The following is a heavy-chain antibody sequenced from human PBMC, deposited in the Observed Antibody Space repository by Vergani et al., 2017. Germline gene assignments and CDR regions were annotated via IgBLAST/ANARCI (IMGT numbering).Heavy chain of an antibody. V-gene: IGHV3-7*03. Sequence: EVQLGESGGGLVQPGGSLRLSCAASGFTFSSYWMSWVRQAPGKGLEWVANIKQDGSEKYYVDSVKGRFTISRDNAKNSLYLQMTSLRAEDTAVYYCARDRDPHYFQHWGQGTLVTVSS. D-gene: IGHD3-10*01. CDR2: IKQDGSEK. CDR3: ARDRDPHYFQH. CDR1: GFTFSSYW. J-gene: IGHJ1*01.